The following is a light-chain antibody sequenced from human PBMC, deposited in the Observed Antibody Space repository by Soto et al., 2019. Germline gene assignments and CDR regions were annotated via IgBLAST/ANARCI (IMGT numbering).Light chain of an antibody. Sequence: QSALTQPASVSGSPGQSITISCTGTSSDVGGYNYVSWYQQHPGKAPKLMIYEFSNRPSGVSNRFSGSKSGNTASLTISGLQAEDEADYYCSSYTSSRTLVFGTGTKLTVL. CDR3: SSYTSSRTLV. CDR2: EFS. J-gene: IGLJ1*01. CDR1: SSDVGGYNY. V-gene: IGLV2-14*01.